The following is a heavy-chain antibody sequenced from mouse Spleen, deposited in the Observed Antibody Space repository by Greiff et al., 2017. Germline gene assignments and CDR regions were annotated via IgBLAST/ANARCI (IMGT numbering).Heavy chain of an antibody. CDR2: IWSGGST. D-gene: IGHD2-1*01. Sequence: VQLQQSGPGLVQPSQSLSITSTVSGFSLTSYGVHWVRQSPGKGLEWLGVIWSGGSTDYNAAFISRLSISKDNSKSQVFFKMNSLQADDTAIYYCTTRLYGNYYAMDYWGQGTSVTVSS. CDR3: TTRLYGNYYAMDY. J-gene: IGHJ4*01. CDR1: GFSLTSYG. V-gene: IGHV2-2*01.